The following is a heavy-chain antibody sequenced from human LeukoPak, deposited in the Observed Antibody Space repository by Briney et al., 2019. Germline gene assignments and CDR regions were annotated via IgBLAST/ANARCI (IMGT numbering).Heavy chain of an antibody. D-gene: IGHD1-14*01. CDR3: ARDKVTGTVREYSFDY. V-gene: IGHV3-74*01. CDR2: INSDGSST. CDR1: GFTFSSYW. J-gene: IGHJ4*02. Sequence: PGGSLRLSCAASGFTFSSYWMHWVRQAPGKGGVWVSGINSDGSSTSYPDSVKRRFTISRDNAKNTLYLQMNSLRAEDTAVYYCARDKVTGTVREYSFDYWGQGTLVTVSS.